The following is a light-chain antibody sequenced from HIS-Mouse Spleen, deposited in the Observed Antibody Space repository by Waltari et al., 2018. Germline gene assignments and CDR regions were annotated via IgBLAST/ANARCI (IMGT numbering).Light chain of an antibody. Sequence: QSALTQPASVSGSPGQSLTISCTGTSSDVGGYNYVSWYQRHPGKAPKLMIYDVSNRPSGVSNRFSGSKSGNTASLTISGLQAEDEADYYCSSYTSSSTLVFGTGTKVTVL. J-gene: IGLJ1*01. CDR2: DVS. CDR1: SSDVGGYNY. CDR3: SSYTSSSTLV. V-gene: IGLV2-14*03.